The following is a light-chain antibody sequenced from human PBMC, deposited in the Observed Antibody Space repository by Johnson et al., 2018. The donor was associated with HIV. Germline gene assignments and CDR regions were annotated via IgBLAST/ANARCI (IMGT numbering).Light chain of an antibody. CDR2: DNN. J-gene: IGLJ1*01. CDR3: GTWDSSLSAFYYV. V-gene: IGLV1-51*01. Sequence: QAVLTQPPSVSAAPGQKVTISCSGTSSNIGNNYVSWYQQFPGTAPKLVIYDNNNRPSGIPDRFSGSKSGTSATLGITGLQTGDEADYYCGTWDSSLSAFYYVFGTGTRVTVL. CDR1: SSNIGNNY.